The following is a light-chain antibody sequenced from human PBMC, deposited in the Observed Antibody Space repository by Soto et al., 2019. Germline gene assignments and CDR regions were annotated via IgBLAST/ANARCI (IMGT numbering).Light chain of an antibody. CDR3: QHYKIWRA. CDR1: QIIDSK. CDR2: DAS. V-gene: IGKV3-15*01. Sequence: IVMTQSPATLSVSPGERVTLSCRASQIIDSKLAWYQQRPGQAPRLLIDDASIRATGIPARFSGSGSGTEFTLTISDLQSKDIGVYYCQHYKIWRAVGQGPNVEF. J-gene: IGKJ1*01.